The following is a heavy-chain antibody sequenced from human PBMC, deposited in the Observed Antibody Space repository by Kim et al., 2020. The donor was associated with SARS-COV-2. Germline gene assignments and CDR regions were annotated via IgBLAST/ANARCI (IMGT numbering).Heavy chain of an antibody. CDR1: GGSISSYY. D-gene: IGHD2-21*02. V-gene: IGHV4-59*01. CDR2: IYYSGST. Sequence: SETLSLTYTVSGGSISSYYWSWIRQPPGKGLEWIGYIYYSGSTNYNPSLKSRVTISVDTSKNQFSLKLSSVTAADTAVYYCARVLGVVTAIPYFDYWGQGTLVTVSS. CDR3: ARVLGVVTAIPYFDY. J-gene: IGHJ4*02.